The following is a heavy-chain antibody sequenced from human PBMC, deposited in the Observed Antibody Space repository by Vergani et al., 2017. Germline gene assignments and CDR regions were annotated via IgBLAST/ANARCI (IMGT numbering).Heavy chain of an antibody. CDR3: AHQREWELNIDY. V-gene: IGHV2-5*02. J-gene: IGHJ4*02. Sequence: QINLKESGPTLVKPTQTLTLTCTFSGFSLSTSGVGVGWLRQPPGKALEWLALIYWDDDKRYSPSLKSRLTITKDTSKNQVVLTMTNMDPVDTATYYCAHQREWELNIDYWGQGTLVTVSS. CDR2: IYWDDDK. CDR1: GFSLSTSGVG. D-gene: IGHD1-26*01.